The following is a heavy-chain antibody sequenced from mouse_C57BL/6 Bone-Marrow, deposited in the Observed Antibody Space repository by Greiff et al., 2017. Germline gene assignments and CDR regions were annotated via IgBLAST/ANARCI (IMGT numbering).Heavy chain of an antibody. V-gene: IGHV1-85*01. Sequence: VKLVESGPELVKPGASVKLSCKASGYTFTSYDINWVKQRPGQGLEWIGWIYPRDGSTKYNEKFKGKATLTVDTSSSTAYMELHSLTSEDSAVYFGERSEFDGSSGDWYFDVWGTGTTVTVSS. CDR1: GYTFTSYD. D-gene: IGHD1-1*01. CDR3: ERSEFDGSSGDWYFDV. CDR2: IYPRDGST. J-gene: IGHJ1*03.